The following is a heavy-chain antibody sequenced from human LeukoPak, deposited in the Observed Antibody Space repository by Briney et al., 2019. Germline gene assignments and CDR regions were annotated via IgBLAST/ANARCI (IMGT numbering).Heavy chain of an antibody. V-gene: IGHV1-18*01. CDR3: ARDRSQGYFDWLLSNTNAFDI. CDR1: GYTFTSYG. D-gene: IGHD3-9*01. Sequence: ASVKVSCKASGYTFTSYGINWVRQAPGQGLEWMGWISAYNGNTNYAQKLQGRVTMTTDTSTTTAYMELRSLRSDDAAVYYCARDRSQGYFDWLLSNTNAFDIWGQGTIVTVSS. J-gene: IGHJ3*02. CDR2: ISAYNGNT.